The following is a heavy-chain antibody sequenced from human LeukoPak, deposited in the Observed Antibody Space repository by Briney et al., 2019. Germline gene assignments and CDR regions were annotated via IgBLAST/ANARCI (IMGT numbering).Heavy chain of an antibody. D-gene: IGHD3-16*01. Sequence: GGSLRLSCAASGFTFSSYSMNWVCQAPGKGLEWVSSISSSSSYIYYADSVKGRFTISRDNAKNSLYLQMNSLRAEDTAVYYCARDLGVANWFDPWGQGTLVTVSS. J-gene: IGHJ5*02. V-gene: IGHV3-21*01. CDR3: ARDLGVANWFDP. CDR2: ISSSSSYI. CDR1: GFTFSSYS.